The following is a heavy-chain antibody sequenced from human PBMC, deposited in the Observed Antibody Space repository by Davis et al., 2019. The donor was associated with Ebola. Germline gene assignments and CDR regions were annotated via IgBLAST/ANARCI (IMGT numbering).Heavy chain of an antibody. Sequence: ASVKISCKASGYTFINYDITWVRQAPGQSLEWLGWLRTYDGNTNYAQKLQDRVTMTTDTSASTAYMELSSLRSEDTAVYYCARLWWERDYWGQGTLVTVSS. J-gene: IGHJ4*02. CDR3: ARLWWERDY. CDR1: GYTFINYD. V-gene: IGHV1-18*04. CDR2: LRTYDGNT. D-gene: IGHD1-26*01.